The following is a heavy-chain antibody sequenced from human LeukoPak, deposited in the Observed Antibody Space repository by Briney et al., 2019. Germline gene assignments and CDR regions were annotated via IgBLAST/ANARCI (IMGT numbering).Heavy chain of an antibody. Sequence: GRSLRLSCAASGFTFSSYAMHWVRQAPGKGLEWVAVISYDGSNKYYADSVKGRFTISRDNSKNTLYLQMSSLRAEDTAVYYCAKDMASRDDYSNLFDYWGQGTLVTVSS. CDR2: ISYDGSNK. D-gene: IGHD4-11*01. J-gene: IGHJ4*02. CDR3: AKDMASRDDYSNLFDY. CDR1: GFTFSSYA. V-gene: IGHV3-30-3*01.